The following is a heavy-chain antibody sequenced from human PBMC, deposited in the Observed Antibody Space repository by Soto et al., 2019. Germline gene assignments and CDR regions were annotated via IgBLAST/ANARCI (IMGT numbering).Heavy chain of an antibody. D-gene: IGHD1-26*01. V-gene: IGHV3-73*01. CDR1: GFTFSGSA. CDR3: GSKGGSYPGY. Sequence: EVQLVESGGGLVQPGGSLKLSCAASGFTFSGSAMHWVRQASGKGLEWVGRIRSKANSYATAYAASVKGRFTISRDDSKNTAYLQMNSLKTEDTAVYYCGSKGGSYPGYWGQGTLVTVSS. J-gene: IGHJ4*02. CDR2: IRSKANSYAT.